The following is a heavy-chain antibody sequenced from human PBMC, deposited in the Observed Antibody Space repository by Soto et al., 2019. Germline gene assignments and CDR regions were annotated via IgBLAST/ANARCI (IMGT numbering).Heavy chain of an antibody. Sequence: EVQLLESGGGLVQPGGSLRLSCAASGFVFSSYAMSWVRQAPGKGLEWVSAISGSVTPAYYAESVKGRFNFSRDNPKNTMYLQMNSLRAEDTAVYFCAKTTDGWFSAFEIWGQGTVVTVSS. D-gene: IGHD6-19*01. CDR1: GFVFSSYA. CDR3: AKTTDGWFSAFEI. CDR2: ISGSVTPA. J-gene: IGHJ3*02. V-gene: IGHV3-23*01.